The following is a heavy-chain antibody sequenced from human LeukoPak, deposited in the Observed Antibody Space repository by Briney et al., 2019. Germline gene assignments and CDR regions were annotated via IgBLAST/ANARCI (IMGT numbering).Heavy chain of an antibody. CDR3: ARKGLTVIRGVIINHCYYYGMDV. CDR2: IKQDGSEK. Sequence: PGGSLRLSCAASGFMFSNYWMSWVRQAPGKGLEWVANIKQDGSEKYYVDSAKGRFTISRDNAKNSLYLQMNSLRAEDTAMYYCARKGLTVIRGVIINHCYYYGMDVWGKGTTVTVSS. D-gene: IGHD3-10*01. V-gene: IGHV3-7*03. J-gene: IGHJ6*04. CDR1: GFMFSNYW.